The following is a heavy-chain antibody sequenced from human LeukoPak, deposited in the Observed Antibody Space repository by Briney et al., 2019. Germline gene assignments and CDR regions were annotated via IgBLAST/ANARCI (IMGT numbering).Heavy chain of an antibody. V-gene: IGHV3-66*01. D-gene: IGHD5-24*01. Sequence: GGFLRLSCAASGFTFSNYAMSWVRQAPGKGLEWVSVINRGGDTYSADSVKGRFTISRDNSENTLYLQMNSLRVEDTAVYYCARGDGYMIRDWGQGTLVTVSS. CDR2: INRGGDT. CDR1: GFTFSNYA. J-gene: IGHJ4*02. CDR3: ARGDGYMIRD.